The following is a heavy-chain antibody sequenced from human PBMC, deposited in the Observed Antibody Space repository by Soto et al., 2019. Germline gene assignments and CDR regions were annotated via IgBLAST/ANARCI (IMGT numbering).Heavy chain of an antibody. D-gene: IGHD5-18*01. V-gene: IGHV1-2*06. CDR1: GYRFTTHY. J-gene: IGHJ4*02. CDR3: AGYGNFALDAYSSGFDF. Sequence: ASVKVSCKASGYRFTTHYIHWVRQAPGQGLEWMGRMNDGTGGTTYAHKFQRRATMTRDTSIRTADLEVSSVKSDDTAMYYFAGYGNFALDAYSSGFDFWGQGTLVTVSS. CDR2: MNDGTGGT.